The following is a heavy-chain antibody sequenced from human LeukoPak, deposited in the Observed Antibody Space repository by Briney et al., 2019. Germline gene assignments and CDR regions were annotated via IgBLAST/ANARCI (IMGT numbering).Heavy chain of an antibody. Sequence: SETLSLTCTVSGGSISSYYWSWIRQPPGKGLEWIGYIYYSGSTNYNPSLKSRVTISVDTSKNQFSLKLSSVTAADTAVYYCARGWIPYSSGWYDQKAYFDYWGQGTLVTVSP. CDR2: IYYSGST. CDR3: ARGWIPYSSGWYDQKAYFDY. CDR1: GGSISSYY. V-gene: IGHV4-59*01. D-gene: IGHD6-19*01. J-gene: IGHJ4*02.